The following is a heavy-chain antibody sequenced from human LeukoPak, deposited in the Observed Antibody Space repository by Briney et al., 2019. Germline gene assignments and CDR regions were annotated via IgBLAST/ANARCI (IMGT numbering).Heavy chain of an antibody. CDR3: ARIPGTGTSSWFDS. D-gene: IGHD1-14*01. J-gene: IGHJ5*01. V-gene: IGHV3-53*01. CDR2: TYSGGSS. Sequence: GGSLRLSCAASGFTVTTNYMSWVRQAPGTGLEWVPVTYSGGSSYYADSVKGRFTVSRDISKNTVYLQMSSLRTEDTALYYCARIPGTGTSSWFDSWGQGTPVTVSS. CDR1: GFTVTTNY.